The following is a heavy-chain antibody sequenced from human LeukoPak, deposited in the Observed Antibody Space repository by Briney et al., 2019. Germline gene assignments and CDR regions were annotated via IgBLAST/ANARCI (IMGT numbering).Heavy chain of an antibody. CDR3: ARDSSSDIVGAPSTFYGMDV. D-gene: IGHD1-26*01. CDR2: TYYRSKWYN. Sequence: SQTLSLTCAISGDSVSSNSAAWNWIRQSPSRGLEWLGRTYYRSKWYNDYAVSVKSRITINPDTSKNQFSLQLNSVTPEDTAVYYCARDSSSDIVGAPSTFYGMDVWGQGTTVTVSS. J-gene: IGHJ6*02. CDR1: GDSVSSNSAA. V-gene: IGHV6-1*01.